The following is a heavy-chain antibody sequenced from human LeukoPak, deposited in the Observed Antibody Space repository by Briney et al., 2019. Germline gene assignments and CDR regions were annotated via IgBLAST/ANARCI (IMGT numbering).Heavy chain of an antibody. CDR2: IYYSGST. J-gene: IGHJ4*02. V-gene: IGHV4-61*08. CDR3: ARGLSSGWYYFDY. CDR1: GGSISSGGYY. Sequence: PSETLSLTCTVSGGSISSGGYYWSWIRQPPGKGLEWIGYIYYSGSTNYNPSLKSRVTISVDTSKNQFSLKLSSVTAADTAVYYCARGLSSGWYYFDYWGQGTLVTVSS. D-gene: IGHD6-19*01.